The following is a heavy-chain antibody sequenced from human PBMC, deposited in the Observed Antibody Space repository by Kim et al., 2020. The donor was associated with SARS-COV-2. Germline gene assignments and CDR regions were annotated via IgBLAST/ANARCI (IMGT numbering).Heavy chain of an antibody. Sequence: AHKDPKFQGRVTIPANESPSTAYMGLSSLRSEDTAVYYCARAAAGFWFDPWGQGTLVTVSS. CDR3: ARAAAGFWFDP. CDR2: A. D-gene: IGHD6-13*01. V-gene: IGHV1-69*01. J-gene: IGHJ5*02.